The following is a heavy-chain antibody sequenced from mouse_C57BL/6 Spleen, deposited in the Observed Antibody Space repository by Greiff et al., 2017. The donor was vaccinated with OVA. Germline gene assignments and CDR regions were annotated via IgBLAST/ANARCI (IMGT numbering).Heavy chain of an antibody. Sequence: VQLQQPGAELVRPGSSVKLSCKASGYTFTSYWMDWVKQRPGQGLEWIGNIYPSDSETHYNQKFKDKATLTVDKSSSTAYMQLSSLTSEDSAVYYCARDWDGPFDYWGQGTTLTVSS. D-gene: IGHD4-1*01. V-gene: IGHV1-61*01. CDR3: ARDWDGPFDY. J-gene: IGHJ2*01. CDR1: GYTFTSYW. CDR2: IYPSDSET.